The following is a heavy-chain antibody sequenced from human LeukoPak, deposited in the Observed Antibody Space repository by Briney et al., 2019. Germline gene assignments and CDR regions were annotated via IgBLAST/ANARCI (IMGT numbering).Heavy chain of an antibody. CDR3: ARDGGGVVDYFGSGNPPAPLFDY. J-gene: IGHJ4*02. V-gene: IGHV1-2*02. CDR2: INPKSGAK. CDR1: GYTFTGYY. D-gene: IGHD3-10*01. Sequence: ASVKVSCKASGYTFTGYYMHWVRQAPDQGLEWMGWINPKSGAKNYAQKIQGRVTMTRDTSISTAYMELSRRRSDGTAVYYCARDGGGVVDYFGSGNPPAPLFDYWGQGTLVTVSS.